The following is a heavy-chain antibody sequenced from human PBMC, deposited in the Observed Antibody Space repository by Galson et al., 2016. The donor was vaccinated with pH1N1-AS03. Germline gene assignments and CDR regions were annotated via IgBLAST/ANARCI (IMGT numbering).Heavy chain of an antibody. V-gene: IGHV1-69*06. J-gene: IGHJ3*02. CDR3: ARDANYDFWSGHDAFDI. Sequence: SVKVSCKASGGTFSSYAISWVRQAPGQGLEWMGGIIAMSGTANYAQKVQGRVTITADKSTSTAYMELSSLRSEDTAVYYCARDANYDFWSGHDAFDIWGQGTMVTVSS. CDR2: IIAMSGTA. D-gene: IGHD3-3*01. CDR1: GGTFSSYA.